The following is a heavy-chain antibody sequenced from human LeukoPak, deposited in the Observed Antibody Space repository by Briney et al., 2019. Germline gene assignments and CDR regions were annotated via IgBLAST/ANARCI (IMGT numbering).Heavy chain of an antibody. Sequence: GGSLRLSCAASGFTFDDYAMHWVRQAPGKGLEWVSGISWNSGSIGYADSVKGRFTISRDNAKNSLYLQMSSLRAEDTALYYCAKDIGVAAAAFDAFDIWGQGTMVTVSS. CDR2: ISWNSGSI. J-gene: IGHJ3*02. CDR3: AKDIGVAAAAFDAFDI. CDR1: GFTFDDYA. D-gene: IGHD6-13*01. V-gene: IGHV3-9*01.